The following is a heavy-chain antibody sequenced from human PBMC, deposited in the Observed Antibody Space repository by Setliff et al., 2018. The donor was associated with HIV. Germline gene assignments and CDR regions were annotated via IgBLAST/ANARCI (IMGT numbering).Heavy chain of an antibody. CDR3: TRGLGDQWLGSGDIDQYRYMDV. V-gene: IGHV4-61*02. J-gene: IGHJ6*03. Sequence: TLSLTCTVSGVSINTGSFYWNWIRQPAGKGLEWIGRIYTSGSTSYTPSLKSRVSISVDTSKNQFSLKLNSVTAADTAAYYCTRGLGDQWLGSGDIDQYRYMDVWGTATTVTVSS. CDR2: IYTSGST. D-gene: IGHD6-19*01. CDR1: GVSINTGSFY.